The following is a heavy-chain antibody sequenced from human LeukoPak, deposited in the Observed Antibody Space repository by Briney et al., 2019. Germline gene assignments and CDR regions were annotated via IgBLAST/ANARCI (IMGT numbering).Heavy chain of an antibody. D-gene: IGHD6-19*01. CDR3: AKEVISSGWYGEYYYYGMDV. V-gene: IGHV3-9*01. Sequence: PGGSLRLSCAASGFTFDDYAMHWVRQAPGKGLEWVSGISWNSGSIGYADSVKGRFTISRDNAKNSLYLQMNSLRAEDTALYYCAKEVISSGWYGEYYYYGMDVWGQGTTVTVSS. J-gene: IGHJ6*02. CDR1: GFTFDDYA. CDR2: ISWNSGSI.